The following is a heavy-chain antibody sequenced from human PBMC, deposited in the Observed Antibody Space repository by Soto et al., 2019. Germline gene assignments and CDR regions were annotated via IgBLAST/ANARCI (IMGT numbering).Heavy chain of an antibody. CDR2: IYSGGST. CDR1: GFTVSSNY. J-gene: IGHJ4*02. Sequence: EVQLVESGGGLVQPGGSLRLSCAASGFTVSSNYMSWVRQAPGKGLEWVSVIYSGGSTYYADSVKGRFTISRDNSKNTLYLHMNSLRAEDTAVYYCAREELYSNYVGYFDYWGQGTLVTVSS. V-gene: IGHV3-66*01. D-gene: IGHD4-4*01. CDR3: AREELYSNYVGYFDY.